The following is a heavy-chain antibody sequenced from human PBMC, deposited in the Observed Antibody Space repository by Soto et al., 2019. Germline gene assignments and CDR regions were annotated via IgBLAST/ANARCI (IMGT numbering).Heavy chain of an antibody. CDR1: GFTFSSYW. CDR3: ARDWATVTTPDAFDI. D-gene: IGHD4-17*01. J-gene: IGHJ3*02. CDR2: IKQDGSEK. V-gene: IGHV3-7*01. Sequence: GGSLRLSCAASGFTFSSYWMSWVRQAPGKGLEWVVNIKQDGSEKYYVDSVKGRFTISRDNAKNSLYLQMNSLRAEDTAVYYCARDWATVTTPDAFDIWGQGTMVTVSS.